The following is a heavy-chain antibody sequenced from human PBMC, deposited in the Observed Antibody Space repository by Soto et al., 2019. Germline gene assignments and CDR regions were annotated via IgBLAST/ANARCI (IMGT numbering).Heavy chain of an antibody. CDR2: IIPIFGTA. D-gene: IGHD1-1*01. J-gene: IGHJ4*02. CDR1: GGTLSSYA. CDR3: AREGVPTGWAPYYFDY. V-gene: IGHV1-69*01. Sequence: QVQLVQSGAEVKKPGSSVKVSCKASGGTLSSYAISWVRQAPGQGLEWMGGIIPIFGTANYAQKFQGRVTITADESTSTAYMELCSLRSEDTAVYYCAREGVPTGWAPYYFDYWGQGTLVTVSS.